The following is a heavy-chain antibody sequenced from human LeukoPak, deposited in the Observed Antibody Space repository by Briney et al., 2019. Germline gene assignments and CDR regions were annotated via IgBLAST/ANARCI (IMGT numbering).Heavy chain of an antibody. V-gene: IGHV3-30*18. CDR2: ISYDGGNK. CDR1: GFTFSSYS. CDR3: AKESTAFFYVGTAADN. J-gene: IGHJ4*02. D-gene: IGHD2/OR15-2a*01. Sequence: GGSQRLSCAASGFTFSSYSTRGLRQAPGKGLEWVAVISYDGGNKYYADSVKGRFTISRDNSKNTLYLQMTSLRAEDTAVYYCAKESTAFFYVGTAADNWGQGTLVTVSS.